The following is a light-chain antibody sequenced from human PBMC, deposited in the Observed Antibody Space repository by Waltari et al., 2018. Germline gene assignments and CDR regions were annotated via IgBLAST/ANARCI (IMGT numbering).Light chain of an antibody. CDR1: SSNIGNNA. CDR2: SDN. J-gene: IGLJ3*02. Sequence: QSVLTQPPSVSEAPGQRVSISCSGSSSNIGNNAVSWYRQVPGQAPNLLIFSDNLVPSGISDHFRGSKSGTLASLVISGLQSGDEAHYYCASWDDSLNGWVFGGGTKVTVL. V-gene: IGLV1-36*01. CDR3: ASWDDSLNGWV.